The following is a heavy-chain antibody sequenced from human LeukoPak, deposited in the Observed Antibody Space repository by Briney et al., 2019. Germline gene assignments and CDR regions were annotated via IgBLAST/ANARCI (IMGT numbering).Heavy chain of an antibody. CDR1: GGSISSYY. CDR2: IYYSGST. CDR3: ARDPGGADYDVYYFDY. Sequence: SETLSLTCTVSGGSISSYYWSWIRQPPGKGLEWIGSIYYSGSTYYNPSLKSRVTISVDTSKNQFSLKLSSVTAADTAVYYCARDPGGADYDVYYFDYWGQGTLVTVSS. J-gene: IGHJ4*02. D-gene: IGHD3-22*01. V-gene: IGHV4-39*07.